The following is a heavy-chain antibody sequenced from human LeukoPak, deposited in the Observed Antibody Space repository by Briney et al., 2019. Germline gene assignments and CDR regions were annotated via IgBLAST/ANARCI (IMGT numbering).Heavy chain of an antibody. J-gene: IGHJ5*02. V-gene: IGHV4-59*01. D-gene: IGHD6-13*01. CDR2: IYYSGST. CDR3: ARMWFSSSWDRQFDP. CDR1: GGSISSYY. Sequence: SETLSLTCTVSGGSISSYYWSWIRQPPGKGLEWIGYIYYSGSTNYNPSLKSRVTVSVDTSKNQFSLKLSSVTAADTAVYYCARMWFSSSWDRQFDPWGQGTLVTVSS.